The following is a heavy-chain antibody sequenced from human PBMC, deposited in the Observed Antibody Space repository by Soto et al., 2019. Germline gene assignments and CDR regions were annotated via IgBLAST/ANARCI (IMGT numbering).Heavy chain of an antibody. D-gene: IGHD3-9*01. V-gene: IGHV4-31*03. J-gene: IGHJ4*02. Sequence: SETLSLTCTFSGGSISSSSYYLGWIRQHPGKGLEWIGHISDSGSSYYNPSLESRVTISVDTSKNPFSLKSSAVTSADTSVFYCAGTTFYDFFIAYFSLFDYWGQGTLVTVSS. CDR1: GGSISSSSYY. CDR2: ISDSGSS. CDR3: AGTTFYDFFIAYFSLFDY.